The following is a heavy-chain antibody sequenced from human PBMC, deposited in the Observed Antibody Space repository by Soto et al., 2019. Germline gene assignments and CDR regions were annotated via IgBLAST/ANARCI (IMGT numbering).Heavy chain of an antibody. CDR3: ARDLDGSGNYYTDY. Sequence: GASVKVSCKTSGYTFSTIGISWVRQAPGQGLEWMGWISPNSRNTYYAERLQGRVTITTDTSTSTVYMELRSLTSDDTAVYYCARDLDGSGNYYTDYWGQGTLVSVSS. CDR2: ISPNSRNT. J-gene: IGHJ4*02. D-gene: IGHD3-10*01. CDR1: GYTFSTIG. V-gene: IGHV1-18*01.